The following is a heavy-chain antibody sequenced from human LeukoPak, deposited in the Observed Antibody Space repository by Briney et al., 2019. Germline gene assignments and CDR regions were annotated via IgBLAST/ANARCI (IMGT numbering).Heavy chain of an antibody. CDR3: AKDQDIVLVSPMDV. CDR1: GFTFSSYA. D-gene: IGHD2-8*02. J-gene: IGHJ6*03. V-gene: IGHV3-23*01. CDR2: ISGSGGST. Sequence: PGGSLRLSCAASGFTFSSYAMSWVRQAPGKGLEWVSAISGSGGSTYYADSVKGRFTISRDNSKNTLYLQMNSLRAEDTAVYYCAKDQDIVLVSPMDVWGKGTTVTVSS.